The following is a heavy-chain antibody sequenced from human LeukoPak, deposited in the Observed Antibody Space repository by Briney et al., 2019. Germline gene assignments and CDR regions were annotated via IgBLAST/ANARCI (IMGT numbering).Heavy chain of an antibody. Sequence: SETLSLTCAVCGGSFSGYYWSWIRQPPGKGLEWIGEINHSGSTNYNPSLKSRVTISVDTSKNQFSLKLSSVTAADTAVYYCTRQSYDILTGSDAFDIWGQGTMVTVSS. V-gene: IGHV4-34*01. CDR2: INHSGST. CDR3: TRQSYDILTGSDAFDI. J-gene: IGHJ3*02. D-gene: IGHD3-9*01. CDR1: GGSFSGYY.